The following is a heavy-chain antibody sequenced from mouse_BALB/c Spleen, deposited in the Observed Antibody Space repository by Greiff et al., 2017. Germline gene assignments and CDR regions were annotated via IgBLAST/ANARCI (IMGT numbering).Heavy chain of an antibody. D-gene: IGHD1-1*01. CDR2: ISSGSSTI. J-gene: IGHJ3*01. CDR1: GFTFSSFG. CDR3: ARDGPYYPFAY. Sequence: DVMLVESGGGLVKPGGSLKLSCAASGFTFSSFGMHWVRQAPEKGLEWVAYISSGSSTIYYADTVKGRFTISRDNPKNTLFLQMTSLRSEDTAMYYCARDGPYYPFAYWGQGTLVTVSA. V-gene: IGHV5-17*02.